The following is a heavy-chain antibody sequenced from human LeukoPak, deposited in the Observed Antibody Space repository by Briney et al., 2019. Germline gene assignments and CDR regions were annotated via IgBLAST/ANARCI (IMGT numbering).Heavy chain of an antibody. D-gene: IGHD1-1*01. CDR1: GFTFKSSS. J-gene: IGHJ4*01. CDR3: ARDPYTGSMFDY. CDR2: IGHFTGDI. Sequence: GGSLRLSCVTGGFTFKSSSMSWVRQAPGKGLEWVAFIGHFTGDIFYADSVKGRFNISRDDAKDSVYLQMNSLRVDDTAVYFCARDPYTGSMFDYWGHGTLVTVSS. V-gene: IGHV3-21*01.